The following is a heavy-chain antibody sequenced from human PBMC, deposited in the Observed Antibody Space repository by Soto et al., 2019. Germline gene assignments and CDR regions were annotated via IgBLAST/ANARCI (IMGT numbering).Heavy chain of an antibody. CDR1: GFTFSDYY. CDR2: SSNSGTFA. D-gene: IGHD1-1*01. CDR3: ARSGDNFNVLDY. J-gene: IGHJ4*02. Sequence: QVHLVESGGGLVKPGGSLRLSCAASGFTFSDYYMSWVRQAPGRGLEWISYSSNSGTFARYATSVKGRFSISRDNANNSLYLEMNSLRVEDKAVYYCARSGDNFNVLDYWGQGTPVTVSS. V-gene: IGHV3-11*06.